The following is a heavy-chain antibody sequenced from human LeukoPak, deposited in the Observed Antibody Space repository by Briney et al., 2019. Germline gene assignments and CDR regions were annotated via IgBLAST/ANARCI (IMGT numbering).Heavy chain of an antibody. CDR2: ISSSDTTI. CDR1: GFTFSSYE. CDR3: ARSRRDNYYYYYGMDV. Sequence: GGSLRLSCAASGFTFSSYEMTWVRQAPGKGLEWVSNISSSDTTIHYADSVKGRFTVSRDNARNSLYLQMNSLRAEDTAVYYCARSRRDNYYYYYGMDVWGQGTTVTVSS. V-gene: IGHV3-48*03. D-gene: IGHD5-24*01. J-gene: IGHJ6*02.